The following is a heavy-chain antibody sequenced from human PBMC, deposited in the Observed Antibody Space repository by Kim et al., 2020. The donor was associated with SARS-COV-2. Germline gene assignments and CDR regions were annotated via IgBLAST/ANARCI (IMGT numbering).Heavy chain of an antibody. CDR3: ATAYLDYDILTGYYN. J-gene: IGHJ4*02. D-gene: IGHD3-9*01. V-gene: IGHV1-24*01. CDR2: FDPEDGET. Sequence: ASVKVSCKVSGYTLTELSMHWVRQAPGKGLEWMGGFDPEDGETIYAQKFQGRVTMTEDTSTDTAYMELSSLRSEDTAVYYCATAYLDYDILTGYYNWGQGTLVTVSS. CDR1: GYTLTELS.